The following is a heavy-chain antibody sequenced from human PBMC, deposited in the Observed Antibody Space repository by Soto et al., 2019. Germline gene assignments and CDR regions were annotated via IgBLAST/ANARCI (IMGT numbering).Heavy chain of an antibody. D-gene: IGHD2-2*01. Sequence: LSLTFTVSGGSISSVDYYWSWIRQPPGKGLERTVYIYYIGSTYYNPSLKSRVTISVDTSKNQFSLKLSSVTAADTVVYYCARDRAAAGYYYYGMDVWGQGTTVTVSS. J-gene: IGHJ6*02. V-gene: IGHV4-30-4*01. CDR2: IYYIGST. CDR1: GGSISSVDYY. CDR3: ARDRAAAGYYYYGMDV.